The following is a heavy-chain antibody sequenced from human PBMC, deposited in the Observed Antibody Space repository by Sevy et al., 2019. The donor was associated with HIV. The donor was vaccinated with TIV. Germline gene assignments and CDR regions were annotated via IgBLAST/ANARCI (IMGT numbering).Heavy chain of an antibody. V-gene: IGHV3-48*02. D-gene: IGHD3-10*01. CDR1: GFTFSSYS. CDR2: ISSSSNTI. Sequence: GGSLRLSCAASGFTFSSYSMNWVRQAPGKGLEWVSYISSSSNTIYYADSVKGRFTISRDNAKNSLYLQMNSLRDEDTAVYYCARETYGGNFGEDYWGQGTLVTVSS. CDR3: ARETYGGNFGEDY. J-gene: IGHJ4*02.